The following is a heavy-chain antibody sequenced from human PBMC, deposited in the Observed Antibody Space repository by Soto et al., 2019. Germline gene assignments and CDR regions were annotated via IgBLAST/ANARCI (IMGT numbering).Heavy chain of an antibody. D-gene: IGHD3-22*01. CDR2: IYSGGST. CDR3: ARGWLSGYYGMDV. J-gene: IGHJ6*02. CDR1: GFTVSSNY. V-gene: IGHV3-53*02. Sequence: EVQLVETGGGLIQPGGSLRLSCAASGFTVSSNYMSWVRQAPGKGLEWVSVIYSGGSTYYADAVKGRFTISRDNSKNTLHLQMNSLRAEDTAVYYCARGWLSGYYGMDVWGQGTTVTVSS.